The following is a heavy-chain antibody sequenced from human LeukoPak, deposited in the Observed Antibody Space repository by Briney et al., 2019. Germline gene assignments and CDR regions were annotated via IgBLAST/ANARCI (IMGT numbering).Heavy chain of an antibody. CDR3: ARGLPPAVADPPLDY. CDR1: GFTFSSNY. V-gene: IGHV3-53*01. J-gene: IGHJ4*02. D-gene: IGHD6-19*01. CDR2: IYSGGSR. Sequence: PGGSLRLSCAASGFTFSSNYMSWVRQAPGKGLEWVSVIYSGGSRNYADSVKGRFTISRDNSKNTLYLQMNSLRAEDTAVYYCARGLPPAVADPPLDYWGQGTLVTVSS.